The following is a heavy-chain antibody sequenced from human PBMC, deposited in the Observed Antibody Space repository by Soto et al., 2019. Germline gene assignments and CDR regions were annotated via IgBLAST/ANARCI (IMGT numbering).Heavy chain of an antibody. V-gene: IGHV4-59*01. D-gene: IGHD5-12*01. CDR2: IYYSGST. Sequence: SETLPLTCTFSAASITMDYWSWIPQPPRKGLEWIGYIYYSGSTNYNPSPKSRLTISADTSKKQSPPQLSPVPAAATAVYYCATGDGYINYYYYYGMDVWAQGTKVTVSS. CDR3: ATGDGYINYYYYYGMDV. CDR1: AASITMDY. J-gene: IGHJ6*02.